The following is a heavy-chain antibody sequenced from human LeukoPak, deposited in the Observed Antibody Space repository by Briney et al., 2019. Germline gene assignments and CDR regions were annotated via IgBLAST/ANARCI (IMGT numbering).Heavy chain of an antibody. J-gene: IGHJ4*02. Sequence: GGSLRLSCAASGFTFSSYGMHWVRQAPGKGLEWVAFIRYDGSNKYYADSVKGRFTISRDNSKNTLYLQMNSLRAEDTAVYYCARFEYSSSSGPGDYWGQGTLVTVSS. CDR3: ARFEYSSSSGPGDY. CDR2: IRYDGSNK. D-gene: IGHD6-6*01. CDR1: GFTFSSYG. V-gene: IGHV3-30*02.